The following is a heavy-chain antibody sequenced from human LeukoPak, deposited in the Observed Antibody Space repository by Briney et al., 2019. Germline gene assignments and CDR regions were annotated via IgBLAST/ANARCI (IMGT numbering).Heavy chain of an antibody. Sequence: GASVNVSCKASGYTFTNYDINWVRQATGQGLEWMGWMNPNTGNTGYAQKFQGRVTITRNTSISTAYMELISLRSEDTAVYYCARGPGPQLLWYYYMDVWGKGTTVTVSS. J-gene: IGHJ6*03. CDR3: ARGPGPQLLWYYYMDV. V-gene: IGHV1-8*03. D-gene: IGHD2-2*01. CDR2: MNPNTGNT. CDR1: GYTFTNYD.